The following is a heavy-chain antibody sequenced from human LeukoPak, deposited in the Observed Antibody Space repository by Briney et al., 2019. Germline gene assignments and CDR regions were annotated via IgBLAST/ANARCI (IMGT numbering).Heavy chain of an antibody. D-gene: IGHD1-1*01. CDR1: GGSISSSSYY. Sequence: PSETLSLTCTVSGGSISSSSYYWGWIRQPAGKGLEWIGRIYTSGSTNYNPSLKSRVTMSVDTSKNQFSLKLSSVTAADTAVYYCARDRQLGSVYYYYMDVWGKGTTVTISS. CDR3: ARDRQLGSVYYYYMDV. CDR2: IYTSGST. J-gene: IGHJ6*03. V-gene: IGHV4-61*02.